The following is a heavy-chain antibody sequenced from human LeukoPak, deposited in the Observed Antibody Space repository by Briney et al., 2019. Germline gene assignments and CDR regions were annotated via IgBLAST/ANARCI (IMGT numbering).Heavy chain of an antibody. V-gene: IGHV3-23*01. D-gene: IGHD3-22*01. CDR1: GFTFTNND. Sequence: PGGSLRLSCAAPGFTFTNNDMTWVRQAPGKGLEWVSTIDDGGVSTYYADSEKGRFTVSRDNSKNKLFLQMNSLRAEDTAVDYCSKGGHGYDSRCYYYVEIDYWGQGTLVTASS. CDR3: SKGGHGYDSRCYYYVEIDY. J-gene: IGHJ4*02. CDR2: IDDGGVST.